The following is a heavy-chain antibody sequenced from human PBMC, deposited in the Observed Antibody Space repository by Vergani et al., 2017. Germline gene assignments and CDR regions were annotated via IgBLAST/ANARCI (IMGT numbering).Heavy chain of an antibody. CDR1: GYTFTGYY. D-gene: IGHD3-3*01. V-gene: IGHV1-2*02. CDR2: INPNSGGT. J-gene: IGHJ3*02. Sequence: QVQLVQSGAEVKKPGASVKVSCKASGYTFTGYYMHWVRQAPGQGLEWMGWINPNSGGTNYAQKFQGRVTMTRDTSISTAYMELSRLRSDDTAVYYCAALLRFLEWLFERPENAFDIWGQGTMVTVSS. CDR3: AALLRFLEWLFERPENAFDI.